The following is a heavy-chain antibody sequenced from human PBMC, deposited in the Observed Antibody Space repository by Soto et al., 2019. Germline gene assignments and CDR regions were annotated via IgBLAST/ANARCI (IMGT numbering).Heavy chain of an antibody. Sequence: QLQLQESGPGLVKPSETLSLTCTVSGGSIRSSSYQWGWIRQPPGKGMEWIGTIYYDGSTYYNPPLKSRLTISAATSKTQRSLKPSSVTAAATAVYYCSATYCISGVCYASAWGQGTLVTVSA. CDR3: SATYCISGVCYASA. V-gene: IGHV4-39*01. D-gene: IGHD2-8*01. CDR2: IYYDGST. CDR1: GGSIRSSSYQ. J-gene: IGHJ5*02.